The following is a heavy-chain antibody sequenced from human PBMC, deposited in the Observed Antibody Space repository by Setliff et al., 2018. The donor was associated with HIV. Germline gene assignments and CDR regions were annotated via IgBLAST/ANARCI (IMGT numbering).Heavy chain of an antibody. CDR2: ISSSSDTI. V-gene: IGHV3-48*01. J-gene: IGHJ5*02. D-gene: IGHD2-15*01. Sequence: GESLKLSCAASGFTFSYYSMNWVRQAPGKGLEWLSYISSSSDTIYYADSVKGRFTISRDNAKNSLSLQMNSLRAEDTAVYYCARGVVVAAHNWFDPWGQGNLVTVSS. CDR3: ARGVVVAAHNWFDP. CDR1: GFTFSYYS.